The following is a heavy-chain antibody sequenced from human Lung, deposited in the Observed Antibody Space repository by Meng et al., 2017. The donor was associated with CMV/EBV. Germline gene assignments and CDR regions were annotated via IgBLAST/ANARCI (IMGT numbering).Heavy chain of an antibody. V-gene: IGHV4-39*07. D-gene: IGHD6-13*01. Sequence: SXTVSGGSISSSSYYWGWIRQPPGQGLEWIGSIYYSGNTYYKPSLQSRVTITADTSKSQFSLELSSVTAADTAVYYCAALPKMGLATTGPHWGQGXLVTVSS. CDR2: IYYSGNT. J-gene: IGHJ4*02. CDR3: AALPKMGLATTGPH. CDR1: GGSISSSSYY.